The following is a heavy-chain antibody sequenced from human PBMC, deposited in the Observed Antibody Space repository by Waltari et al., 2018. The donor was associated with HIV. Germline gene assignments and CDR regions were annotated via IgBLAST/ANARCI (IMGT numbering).Heavy chain of an antibody. CDR1: GFTFSGSA. D-gene: IGHD3-10*01. V-gene: IGHV3-73*01. J-gene: IGHJ6*02. CDR2: RRSKANSYGT. Sequence: EVQLVESGGGLVQPGGSLKLSCAASGFTFSGSAMHWVRQASGKGLGGVGRRRSKANSYGTADAASVKGRFTISRDDSKNTAYLQMNSLKTEDTAVYYCTRQGGDIYYYYYGMDVWGQGTKV. CDR3: TRQGGDIYYYYYGMDV.